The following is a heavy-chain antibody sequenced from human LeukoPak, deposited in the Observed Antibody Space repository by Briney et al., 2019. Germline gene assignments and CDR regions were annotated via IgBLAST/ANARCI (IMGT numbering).Heavy chain of an antibody. CDR3: ARYLSASSGYSYGYDY. Sequence: GGSLRLSCAASGFTFSDYYMSWIRQAPGKGLEWVSYISSSGSTIYCADSVKGRFTISRDNAKNSLYLQMNSLRAEDTAVYYCARYLSASSGYSYGYDYWGQGTLVTVSS. V-gene: IGHV3-11*01. CDR1: GFTFSDYY. D-gene: IGHD5-18*01. J-gene: IGHJ4*02. CDR2: ISSSGSTI.